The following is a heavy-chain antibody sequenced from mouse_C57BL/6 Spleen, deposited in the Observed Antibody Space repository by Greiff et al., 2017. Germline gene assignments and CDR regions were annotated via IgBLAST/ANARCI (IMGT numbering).Heavy chain of an antibody. CDR3: ARGRYYGSRVFAY. CDR1: GYTFTDYY. J-gene: IGHJ3*01. V-gene: IGHV1-26*01. CDR2: INPNNGGT. Sequence: VQLQQSGPELVKPGASVKISCKASGYTFTDYYMNWVKQSHGKSLEWIGDINPNNGGTSYNQKFKGKATLTVDMSSSTAYMELRSLSSEDSAVYYCARGRYYGSRVFAYWGQGTLVTVSA. D-gene: IGHD1-1*01.